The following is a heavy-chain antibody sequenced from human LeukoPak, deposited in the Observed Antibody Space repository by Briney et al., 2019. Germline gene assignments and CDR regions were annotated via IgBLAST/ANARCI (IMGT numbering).Heavy chain of an antibody. V-gene: IGHV1-18*01. CDR2: ISAYNGNT. CDR1: GGTFSSYA. J-gene: IGHJ4*02. D-gene: IGHD1-26*01. Sequence: GASVKVSCKASGGTFSSYAISWVRQAPGQGLEWMGWISAYNGNTNYAQKLQGRVTMTTDTSTSTAYMELRSLRSDDTAVYYCARAVGATWMRWVPFDYWGQGTLVTVSS. CDR3: ARAVGATWMRWVPFDY.